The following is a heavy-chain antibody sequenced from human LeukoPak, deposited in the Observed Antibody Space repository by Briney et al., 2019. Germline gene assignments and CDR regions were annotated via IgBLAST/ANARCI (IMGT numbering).Heavy chain of an antibody. CDR1: GGTFSSYA. Sequence: GASVKVSCKASGGTFSSYAISWVRQAPGQGLEWMGGIIPIFGTANYAQKFQGRVTITTDESTSTAYMELSSLRSEHTAVYYCAGGRSYYDFWSGYFFTYWGQGTLVTVSS. D-gene: IGHD3-3*01. J-gene: IGHJ4*02. CDR2: IIPIFGTA. V-gene: IGHV1-69*05. CDR3: AGGRSYYDFWSGYFFTY.